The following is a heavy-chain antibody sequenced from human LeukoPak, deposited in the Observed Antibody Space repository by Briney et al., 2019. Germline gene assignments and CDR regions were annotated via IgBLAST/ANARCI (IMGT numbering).Heavy chain of an antibody. J-gene: IGHJ4*02. D-gene: IGHD6-6*01. CDR3: SRSRIAARPDEFDY. Sequence: SETLSLTCAVSGGSISSRSYYWGWLRQPPGRGLEGIGSIYYSGSTYHNPSLKSRVTISVDASKNHFSLKLSSVTAADTAVYYCSRSRIAARPDEFDYWGQGTLVTVSS. V-gene: IGHV4-39*02. CDR2: IYYSGST. CDR1: GGSISSRSYY.